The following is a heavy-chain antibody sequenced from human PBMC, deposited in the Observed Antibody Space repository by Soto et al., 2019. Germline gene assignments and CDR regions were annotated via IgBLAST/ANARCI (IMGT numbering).Heavy chain of an antibody. V-gene: IGHV3-23*01. CDR1: GFTFSSYA. J-gene: IGHJ6*02. D-gene: IGHD4-17*01. CDR2: ISGSGGST. CDR3: AKAPHPYGDRSYYYYGMGV. Sequence: GGSLRLSCAASGFTFSSYAMSWVRQAPGKGLEWVSAISGSGGSTYYADSVKGRFTISRDNSKNTLYLQMNSLRAEDTAVYYCAKAPHPYGDRSYYYYGMGVWGQGTTVTVSS.